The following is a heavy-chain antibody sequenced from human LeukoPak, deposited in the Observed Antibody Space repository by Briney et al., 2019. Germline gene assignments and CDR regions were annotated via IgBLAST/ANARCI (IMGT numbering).Heavy chain of an antibody. V-gene: IGHV4-4*07. CDR3: AWAQIAVNFYYFDY. J-gene: IGHJ4*02. Sequence: SESLSLTCTVSGDSISSYYWSWIWQPAGKGLEWIGRIYTGGSTNYNSSLKSRVTISVDKSKNQFSLKLNSVTAADTAIYYCAWAQIAVNFYYFDYWGQGTLVTVSS. CDR1: GDSISSYY. D-gene: IGHD6-19*01. CDR2: IYTGGST.